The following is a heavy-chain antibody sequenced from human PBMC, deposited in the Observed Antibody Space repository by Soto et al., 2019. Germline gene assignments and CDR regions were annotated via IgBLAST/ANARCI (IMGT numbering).Heavy chain of an antibody. J-gene: IGHJ6*02. CDR2: IYYSGST. D-gene: IGHD6-13*01. CDR3: ARDSSSSWYNYYYGMDV. Sequence: SETLSLTXTVSGGSISSYYWSWIRQPPGKGLEWIGYIYYSGSTNYNPSLKSRVTISVDTSKNQFSLKLSSVTAADTAVYYCARDSSSSWYNYYYGMDVWGQGTTVTVSS. V-gene: IGHV4-59*01. CDR1: GGSISSYY.